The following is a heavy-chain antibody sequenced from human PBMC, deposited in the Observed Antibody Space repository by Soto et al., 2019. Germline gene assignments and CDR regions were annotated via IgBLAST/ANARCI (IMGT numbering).Heavy chain of an antibody. Sequence: EVQLLESGGGLVQPGGSLRLSCAASGFTFSSYAMSWVRQAPGKGLEWVSAISGSGGSTYYADSVKGRFTISRDNSKNTLYLQMNSLRDEDTAVYYCASFPYDILTGYYRGYFDYWGQGTLVTVSS. V-gene: IGHV3-23*01. J-gene: IGHJ4*02. D-gene: IGHD3-9*01. CDR1: GFTFSSYA. CDR3: ASFPYDILTGYYRGYFDY. CDR2: ISGSGGST.